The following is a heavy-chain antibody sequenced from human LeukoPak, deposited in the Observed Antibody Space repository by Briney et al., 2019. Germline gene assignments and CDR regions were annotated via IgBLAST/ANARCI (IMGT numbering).Heavy chain of an antibody. V-gene: IGHV3-23*01. CDR2: ISGSGDNT. Sequence: GGSLRLSCEASGFSFRNYAMNWVRQAPGKGLEWVSGISGSGDNTYYADSVKGRFTISRDNSKNTLYVQVNSLGTEDTAAYYCAKGSYYDSSGSSYFDYWGQGTLVTVSS. CDR1: GFSFRNYA. D-gene: IGHD3-22*01. J-gene: IGHJ4*02. CDR3: AKGSYYDSSGSSYFDY.